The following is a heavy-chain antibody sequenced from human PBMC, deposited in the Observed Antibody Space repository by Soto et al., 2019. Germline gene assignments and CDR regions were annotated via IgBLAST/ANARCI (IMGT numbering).Heavy chain of an antibody. CDR3: AKAYSSGWYYYYYGMDV. J-gene: IGHJ6*02. V-gene: IGHV3-30*18. Sequence: GGTLRLSCAASGFTFSSYGMHWVRQAPGKGLEWVAVISYDGSNKYYADSVKGRFTISRDNSKNTLYLQMNSLRAEDTAVYYCAKAYSSGWYYYYYGMDVWGQGTTVTVSS. CDR1: GFTFSSYG. CDR2: ISYDGSNK. D-gene: IGHD6-19*01.